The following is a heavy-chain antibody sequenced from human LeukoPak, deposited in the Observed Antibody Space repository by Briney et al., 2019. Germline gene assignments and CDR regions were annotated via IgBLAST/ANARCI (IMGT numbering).Heavy chain of an antibody. CDR3: AKELGGGGGY. V-gene: IGHV3-23*01. CDR1: GFTFSRYD. Sequence: GGPLRLSCAASGFTFSRYDMSGVPEAPGKALEWVSAISCSGGRKYHADSVKGRLTISRDNSKNTLYLKMKSPRLEDTAVFFVAKELGGGGGYWGERTLVTVSS. CDR2: ISCSGGRK. J-gene: IGHJ4*02. D-gene: IGHD3-16*01.